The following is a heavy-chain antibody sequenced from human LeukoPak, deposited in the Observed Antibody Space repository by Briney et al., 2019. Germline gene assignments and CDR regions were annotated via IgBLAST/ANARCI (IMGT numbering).Heavy chain of an antibody. CDR1: GDAISSGNY. J-gene: IGHJ4*02. D-gene: IGHD3-16*01. CDR2: IHHSGYT. Sequence: PSETLPLTCVVSGDAISSGNYWGWIRQPPEKGLEWIGNIHHSGYTNYNPSLKSRVTISVDTSKNQFSLKMKSVTAPDTAVYYCARMGSDYWGQGTLVTVSS. CDR3: ARMGSDY. V-gene: IGHV4-38-2*01.